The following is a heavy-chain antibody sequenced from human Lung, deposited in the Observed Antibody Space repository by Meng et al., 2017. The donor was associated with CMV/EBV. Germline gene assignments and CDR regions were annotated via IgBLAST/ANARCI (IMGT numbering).Heavy chain of an antibody. D-gene: IGHD6-13*01. CDR2: ISCYHADT. CDR3: AVSSSSWYQNWFDP. CDR1: GYTSTHHG. V-gene: IGHV1-18*04. Sequence: QVRFMQSWSELRKRGASVRVSCKAYGYTSTHHGLSWIRQAPGQGLEWMGWISCYHADTNYAQQCQGRVTMTTYTSTSPAYMHLRSLRSDDTAEYYCAVSSSSWYQNWFDPWGQGTLVTVSS. J-gene: IGHJ5*02.